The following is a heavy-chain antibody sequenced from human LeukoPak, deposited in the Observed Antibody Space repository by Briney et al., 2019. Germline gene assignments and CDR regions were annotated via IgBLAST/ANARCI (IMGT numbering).Heavy chain of an antibody. D-gene: IGHD2-15*01. CDR3: ARDKEGGSNDH. J-gene: IGHJ4*02. CDR2: IKEDGREK. CDR1: GFTFSRHW. V-gene: IGHV3-7*01. Sequence: GGSLRLSCAASGFTFSRHWMSWVRQAPGKGLEWVANIKEDGREKKHVDSVKDRFTISRDNTKNSVYLQMSGLRVDDTAIYYCARDKEGGSNDHWGQGTLVTVSS.